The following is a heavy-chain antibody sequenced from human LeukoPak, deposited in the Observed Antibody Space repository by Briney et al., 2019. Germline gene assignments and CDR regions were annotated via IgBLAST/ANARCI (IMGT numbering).Heavy chain of an antibody. D-gene: IGHD6-13*01. V-gene: IGHV4-39*01. CDR3: ATSTGSSNLGN. CDR2: IYYSGST. J-gene: IGHJ4*02. CDR1: GGSISSSTYY. Sequence: PSETLSLTCTVSGGSISSSTYYWGWIRQPPGKGLEWIASIYYSGSTSYNPSLKSRVTISLDTSKNQFSLKLRSVTAADMAVYYCATSTGSSNLGNWGQGTLVTVSS.